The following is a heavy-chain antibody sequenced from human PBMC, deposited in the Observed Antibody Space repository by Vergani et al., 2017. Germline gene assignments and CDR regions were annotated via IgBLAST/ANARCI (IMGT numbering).Heavy chain of an antibody. V-gene: IGHV3-30*04. CDR3: AKQYFVSGNYLFDY. D-gene: IGHD3-10*01. CDR1: GFTFSSYA. CDR2: ISYDGSNK. Sequence: QVQLVESGGGVVKPGRSLRLSCAASGFTFSSYALYWVRQAPGKGLDWVALISYDGSNKYYADSVKGRFSISRDNSKRTVNLQMNNLRTEDTAIYYCAKQYFVSGNYLFDYWGQGTLVTVSS. J-gene: IGHJ4*02.